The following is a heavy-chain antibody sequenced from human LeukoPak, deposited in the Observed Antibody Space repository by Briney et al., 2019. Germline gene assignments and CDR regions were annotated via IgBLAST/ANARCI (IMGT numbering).Heavy chain of an antibody. J-gene: IGHJ4*02. Sequence: GGSLRLSCAASGFTFSSYAMHWFRQAPGKGLEWVAVISYDGSNKYYADSVKGRFTISRDNSKNTLYLQMNSLRAEDTAVYYCARAEGSGSYYKGDYFDYWGQGTLVTVSS. D-gene: IGHD3-10*01. CDR1: GFTFSSYA. CDR2: ISYDGSNK. V-gene: IGHV3-30*01. CDR3: ARAEGSGSYYKGDYFDY.